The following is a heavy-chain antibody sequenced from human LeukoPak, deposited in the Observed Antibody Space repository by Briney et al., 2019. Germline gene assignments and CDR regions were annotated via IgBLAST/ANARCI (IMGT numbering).Heavy chain of an antibody. V-gene: IGHV3-30*18. CDR2: ISYDGSNK. J-gene: IGHJ4*02. CDR1: GFTFSNYD. CDR3: AKDREGTTFDN. Sequence: AGSLRLSCAASGFTFSNYDMHWVCHAPGKGLEGVAVISYDGSNKYYADSVKGRFTISRDNSKNTVYLQMNSLRAEDTAVYYCAKDREGTTFDNWGQGTLVTVSS. D-gene: IGHD1-7*01.